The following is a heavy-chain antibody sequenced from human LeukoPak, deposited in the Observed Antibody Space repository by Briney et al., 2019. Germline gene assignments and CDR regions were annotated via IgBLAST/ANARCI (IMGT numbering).Heavy chain of an antibody. V-gene: IGHV1-8*01. J-gene: IGHJ4*02. CDR2: MNPNSGNT. D-gene: IGHD4-23*01. CDR1: GYTFTSYD. CDR3: ASELRWQPH. Sequence: ASVKVSCKASGYTFTSYDINWVRQATGQGLEWMGWMNPNSGNTGYAQKFQGRIIMTSDTSISTVYLELSSLRSEDTAVYYCASELRWQPHWGQGTLVTVSS.